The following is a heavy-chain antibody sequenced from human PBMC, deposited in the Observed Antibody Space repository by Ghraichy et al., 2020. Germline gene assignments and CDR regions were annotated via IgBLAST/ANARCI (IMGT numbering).Heavy chain of an antibody. Sequence: SETLSLTCTVSGGSISSYYWSWIRQPPGKGLEWIGYIHYSGGTNHNASLKSRVTISVNTSRNQFSLKLSSVTAADTAVYYCARGLYNPYYFDYWGQGTLVTVSS. D-gene: IGHD1-14*01. J-gene: IGHJ4*02. V-gene: IGHV4-59*01. CDR3: ARGLYNPYYFDY. CDR2: IHYSGGT. CDR1: GGSISSYY.